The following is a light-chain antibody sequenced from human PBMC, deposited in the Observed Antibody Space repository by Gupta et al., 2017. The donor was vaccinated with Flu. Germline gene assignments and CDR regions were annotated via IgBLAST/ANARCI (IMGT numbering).Light chain of an antibody. CDR2: DNN. CDR3: ATWDNNLRGV. CDR1: NSNIGNNF. V-gene: IGLV1-51*01. J-gene: IGLJ3*02. Sequence: KVTTSCSGSNSNIGNNFVSWYQQVPGTAPKLLIYDNNKRPSGIPDRFSGSQSGTSATLGITGLQTGDEADYYCATWDNNLRGVFGGGTKLTVL.